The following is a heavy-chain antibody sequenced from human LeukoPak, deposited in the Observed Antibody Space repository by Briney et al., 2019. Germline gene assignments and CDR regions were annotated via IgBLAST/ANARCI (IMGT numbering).Heavy chain of an antibody. V-gene: IGHV3-21*01. CDR3: ARDLGVAGTRSFDY. Sequence: PGGSLRLSCAASGFTFSSYSMKWVRQAPGKGLEWVSSISSSSSYIYYADSVKGRFTISRDNAKNSLYLQMNSLRAEDTAVYYCARDLGVAGTRSFDYWGQGTLVTVSS. D-gene: IGHD6-19*01. CDR2: ISSSSSYI. J-gene: IGHJ4*02. CDR1: GFTFSSYS.